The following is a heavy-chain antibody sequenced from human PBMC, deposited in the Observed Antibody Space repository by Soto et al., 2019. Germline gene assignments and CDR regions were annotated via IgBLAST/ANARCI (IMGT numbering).Heavy chain of an antibody. CDR1: GFSLTTRGVG. CDR3: AHIPRGYIYHFDY. V-gene: IGHV2-5*02. J-gene: IGHJ4*02. CDR2: IYWDDDE. Sequence: QITLKESGPTLVKPTQTLTLTCTFSGFSLTTRGVGVGLIRQPPIKALEWLALIYWDDDEGYSPSLKSRLTITTDTSKNQVVVTITNRDPVDTATYYCAHIPRGYIYHFDYWVQGSLVTVPS. D-gene: IGHD5-18*01.